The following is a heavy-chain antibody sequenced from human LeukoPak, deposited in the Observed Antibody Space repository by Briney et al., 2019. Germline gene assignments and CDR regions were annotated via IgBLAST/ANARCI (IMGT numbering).Heavy chain of an antibody. CDR3: AKDKWLRGYYYYYMDV. Sequence: GGSLRLFCAASGFTFDDYNMHWVRQAPANGLEWVSLITWNGDSTYYSDSVDGRFTITRDNSKNSLYLQMNSLRTEDTALYYCAKDKWLRGYYYYYMDVWGKRTTVTVSS. V-gene: IGHV3-43*01. J-gene: IGHJ6*03. D-gene: IGHD5-12*01. CDR1: GFTFDDYN. CDR2: ITWNGDST.